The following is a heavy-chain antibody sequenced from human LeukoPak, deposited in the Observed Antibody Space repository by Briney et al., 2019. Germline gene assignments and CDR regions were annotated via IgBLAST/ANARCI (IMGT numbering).Heavy chain of an antibody. CDR2: ISGSGGST. CDR3: ATTLWLVDSFDI. Sequence: PGGSLRLSCAASGFTFSSYAMSWVRQAPGKGLEWVSAISGSGGSTYYADSVKGRFTISRDNSKNTLYLQMNSLRAEDTAVYYCATTLWLVDSFDIWGQGTMVTVSS. D-gene: IGHD6-19*01. V-gene: IGHV3-23*01. J-gene: IGHJ3*02. CDR1: GFTFSSYA.